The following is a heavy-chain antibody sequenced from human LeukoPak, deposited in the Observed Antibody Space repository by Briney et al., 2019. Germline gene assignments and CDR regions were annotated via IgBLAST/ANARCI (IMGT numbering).Heavy chain of an antibody. Sequence: PGGSLRLSCAASGFTFSSYWMSWVRQAPGKGLEWVANIKQDGSEKYYVDSVKGRFTISRDNAKNSLYLQMNSLGAEDTAVYYCARDAIVLLGGKGPNYYFDYWGQGTLVTVSS. V-gene: IGHV3-7*01. CDR2: IKQDGSEK. CDR1: GFTFSSYW. J-gene: IGHJ4*02. CDR3: ARDAIVLLGGKGPNYYFDY. D-gene: IGHD2/OR15-2a*01.